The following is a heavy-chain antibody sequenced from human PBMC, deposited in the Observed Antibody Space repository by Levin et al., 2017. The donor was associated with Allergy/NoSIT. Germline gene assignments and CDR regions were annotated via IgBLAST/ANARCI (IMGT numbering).Heavy chain of an antibody. CDR1: GFRFSDAY. V-gene: IGHV3-15*01. CDR3: TTDWGSGHTWIRAFGL. CDR2: IKKIKDGGTR. J-gene: IGHJ3*01. Sequence: GGSLRLSCEASGFRFSDAYLTWVRQAPGKGLEWVGRIKKIKDGGTRDYAAPVKGRFTISRDDSRNTLYLQMNSLKTEDTGFYYGTTDWGSGHTWIRAFGLWGQGTMVTVSS. D-gene: IGHD3-16*01.